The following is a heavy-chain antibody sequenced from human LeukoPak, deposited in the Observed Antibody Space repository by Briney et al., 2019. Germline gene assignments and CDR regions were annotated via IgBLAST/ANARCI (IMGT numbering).Heavy chain of an antibody. CDR1: GFTFSTYA. V-gene: IGHV3-23*01. J-gene: IGHJ4*02. Sequence: GGSLRLSCAASGFTFSTYAMSWVRQAPGKGLEWVSGISGTGDSTYYADSVKGRFTISRDNSKNTLYLQMSSLRAEDTAVYYCASAGGGSAHWGQGTLVTVSS. CDR2: ISGTGDST. CDR3: ASAGGGSAH. D-gene: IGHD1-26*01.